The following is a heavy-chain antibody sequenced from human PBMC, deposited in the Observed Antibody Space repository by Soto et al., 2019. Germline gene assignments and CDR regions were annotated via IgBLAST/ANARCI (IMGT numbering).Heavy chain of an antibody. CDR3: VRENYYYGMDV. CDR2: IKSCGNT. V-gene: IGHV3-66*01. Sequence: GGSLRLSCAASGFTVSTDWMCWVRQARVKGLGLGSLIKSCGNTYYADSLEGRVTMSRDNSKSTVFLQMSSVRAEETAVYYCVRENYYYGMDVWGQGTTVTVS. J-gene: IGHJ6*02. CDR1: GFTVSTDW.